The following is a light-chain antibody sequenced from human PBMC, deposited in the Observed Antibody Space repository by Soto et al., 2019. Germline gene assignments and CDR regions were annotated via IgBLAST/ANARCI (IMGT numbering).Light chain of an antibody. CDR1: SRDVGGYNY. J-gene: IGLJ2*01. CDR3: SSYTSSNTVV. CDR2: DVS. V-gene: IGLV2-14*01. Sequence: QSALTQPASVSGSPGQSITISCTGTSRDVGGYNYVSWYQQHPDKAPKLMIYDVSNRPSGVSNRFSGSKSGNTASLTISGLQAEDEADYYCSSYTSSNTVVFGGGTKLTVL.